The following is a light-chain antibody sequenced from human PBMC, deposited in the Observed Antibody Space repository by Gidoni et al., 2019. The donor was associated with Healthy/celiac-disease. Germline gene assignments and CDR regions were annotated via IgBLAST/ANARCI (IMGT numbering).Light chain of an antibody. CDR2: AAS. CDR3: QKYNSAPWT. V-gene: IGKV1-27*01. Sequence: DIQMTQSPSSLSASVGDRVTITCRASQGISNYLAWYQQKPGKVPKLLIYAASTLQSGLPSRFSGVGSGTDFTLTISSLQPEDVATYYCQKYNSAPWTFGQGTKVEIK. J-gene: IGKJ1*01. CDR1: QGISNY.